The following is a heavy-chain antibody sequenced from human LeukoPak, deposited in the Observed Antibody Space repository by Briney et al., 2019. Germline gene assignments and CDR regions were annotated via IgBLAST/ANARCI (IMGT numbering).Heavy chain of an antibody. CDR1: GGSVSSGSYY. J-gene: IGHJ4*02. D-gene: IGHD4-17*01. V-gene: IGHV4-61*01. Sequence: PSETLSLTCTLSGGSVSSGSYYWSWIRQPPGKGLEWIGYIYYSGSTNYNPSLKSRVTISVDTSKNQFSLKLGSVTAADTAVYYCARGGSMTTVTTWGLAHGVFDYWGQGTLVTVSS. CDR3: ARGGSMTTVTTWGLAHGVFDY. CDR2: IYYSGST.